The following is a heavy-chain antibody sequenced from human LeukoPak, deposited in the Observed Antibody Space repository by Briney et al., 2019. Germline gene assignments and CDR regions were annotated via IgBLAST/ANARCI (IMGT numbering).Heavy chain of an antibody. Sequence: PGGSLRLSCAASGFTFSSYSMNWVRQAPGKGLEWVANIKQDGSEKYYVDSVKGRFTISRDNAKNSLYLQMNSLRAEDTAVYYCARVPEAAAEAYWFDPWGQGTLVTVSS. CDR3: ARVPEAAAEAYWFDP. CDR1: GFTFSSYS. CDR2: IKQDGSEK. D-gene: IGHD6-13*01. V-gene: IGHV3-7*01. J-gene: IGHJ5*02.